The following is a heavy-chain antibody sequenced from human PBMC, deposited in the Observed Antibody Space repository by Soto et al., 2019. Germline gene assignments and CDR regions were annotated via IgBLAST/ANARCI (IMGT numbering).Heavy chain of an antibody. Sequence: SVKVSCKASGGTFSSYAISWVRQAPGQGLEWMGGIIPIFGTANYAQKFQGRVTITADESTSTAYMELSSLRSEDTAVYYCARLESYYDSSGYQDYWGQGTLVTVSS. J-gene: IGHJ4*02. CDR2: IIPIFGTA. CDR1: GGTFSSYA. V-gene: IGHV1-69*13. CDR3: ARLESYYDSSGYQDY. D-gene: IGHD3-22*01.